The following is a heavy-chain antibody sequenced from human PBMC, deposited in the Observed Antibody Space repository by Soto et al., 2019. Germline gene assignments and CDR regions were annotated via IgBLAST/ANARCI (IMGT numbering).Heavy chain of an antibody. CDR2: IKQDGSEK. CDR1: GFTFSSYW. V-gene: IGHV3-7*03. D-gene: IGHD6-13*01. CDR3: ARIAAAGTSWYYYYGMDV. Sequence: TGGSLRLSCAASGFTFSSYWMSWVRQAPGKGLEWVANIKQDGSEKYYVDSVKGRFTISRDNAKNSLYLQMNSLRAEDTAVYYCARIAAAGTSWYYYYGMDVWGQGTTVTVSS. J-gene: IGHJ6*02.